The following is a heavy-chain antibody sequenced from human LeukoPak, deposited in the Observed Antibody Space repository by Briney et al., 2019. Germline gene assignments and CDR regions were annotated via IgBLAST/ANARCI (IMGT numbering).Heavy chain of an antibody. Sequence: PGGSLRLSCAASGFTFGSWMSWVRQAPGKGLEGVANIKQDGSQRYYVDSVKGRFTISRDNAKNSLYLQMISLRVEDTALYYCARDRTVTTFDSWGQGTLVTVS. CDR1: GFTFGSW. J-gene: IGHJ4*02. D-gene: IGHD4-17*01. CDR3: ARDRTVTTFDS. CDR2: IKQDGSQR. V-gene: IGHV3-7*01.